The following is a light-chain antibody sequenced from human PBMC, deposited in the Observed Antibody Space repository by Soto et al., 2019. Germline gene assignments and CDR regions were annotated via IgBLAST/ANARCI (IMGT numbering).Light chain of an antibody. J-gene: IGKJ1*01. CDR1: QNINNW. CDR2: DAS. Sequence: DIQMTQSPSTLSASVGDRVTITCRASQNINNWLAWFQQKPGEAPKLLIYDASTLESGVPSRFSGSGSGTEFSLTISSLQPDDFATYYCQQYNYFWAFGQGTKVDIK. V-gene: IGKV1-5*01. CDR3: QQYNYFWA.